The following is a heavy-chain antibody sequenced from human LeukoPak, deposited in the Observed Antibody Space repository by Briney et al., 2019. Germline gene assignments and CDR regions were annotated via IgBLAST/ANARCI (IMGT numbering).Heavy chain of an antibody. Sequence: PSETLSLTCAVYGGSFSGYYWSWIRQPPGKGLEWIGEINHSGSTNYNPSLKSRVAISVDTSKNQFSLKLSSVTAADTAVYYCARRSGFPAAIRLAYFDYWGQGTLVTVSS. V-gene: IGHV4-34*01. D-gene: IGHD2-2*02. J-gene: IGHJ4*02. CDR3: ARRSGFPAAIRLAYFDY. CDR2: INHSGST. CDR1: GGSFSGYY.